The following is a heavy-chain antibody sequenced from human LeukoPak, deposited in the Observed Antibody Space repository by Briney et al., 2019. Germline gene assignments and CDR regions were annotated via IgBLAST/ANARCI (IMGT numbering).Heavy chain of an antibody. V-gene: IGHV3-53*01. D-gene: IGHD6-19*01. J-gene: IGHJ5*01. CDR2: IFGGGGT. Sequence: HPGGSLRLSCAPSGFTVRSNHMNWVMRWVREAPGKGLEWVSFIFGGGGTNYADSVKGRFTIARDNSKNTLYLQMNSLRAEATAVYYCARRDSSGWYDCWGQGTLVTVSS. CDR1: GFTVRSNH. CDR3: ARRDSSGWYDC.